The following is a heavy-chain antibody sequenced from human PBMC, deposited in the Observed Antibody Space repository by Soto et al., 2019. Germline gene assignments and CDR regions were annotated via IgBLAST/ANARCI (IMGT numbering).Heavy chain of an antibody. CDR2: ISSSSSYI. J-gene: IGHJ4*02. CDR3: ARDQYSSSSGGY. Sequence: GGSLRLSCAASGFTFSSYSMNWVRQAPGKGLEWVSSISSSSSYIYYADSVKGRFTISRDNAENSLYLQMNSLRAEDTAVYYCARDQYSSSSGGYWGQGTLVTVSS. V-gene: IGHV3-21*01. CDR1: GFTFSSYS. D-gene: IGHD6-6*01.